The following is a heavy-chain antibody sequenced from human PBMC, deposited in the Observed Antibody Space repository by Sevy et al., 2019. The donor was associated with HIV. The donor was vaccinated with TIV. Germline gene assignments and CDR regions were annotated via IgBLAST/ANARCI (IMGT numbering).Heavy chain of an antibody. J-gene: IGHJ5*02. D-gene: IGHD6-19*01. CDR1: GGSISSTSYY. Sequence: SETLSLTCSVSGGSISSTSYYWGWIRQPPGKGLEWIGTIYYTGNTYYNPSLKSRVTISVDTSKNRFSLKLSSVTAADTAVYYCARQSWYTCGWFWFDPWGQGTLVTVSS. CDR2: IYYTGNT. CDR3: ARQSWYTCGWFWFDP. V-gene: IGHV4-39*01.